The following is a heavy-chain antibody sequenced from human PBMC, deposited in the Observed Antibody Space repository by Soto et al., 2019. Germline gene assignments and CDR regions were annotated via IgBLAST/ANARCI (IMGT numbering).Heavy chain of an antibody. Sequence: QVPLVESGGGVVQPGRSLRLSCEASGFTFSAYGMHWVRQAPGKGLEWVGVISYDGSNKYYADSVKGRFTISRDNSKNTLYLQMNSLRAEDTAVYYCVKDPFGELYGWGQGTLVTVSS. V-gene: IGHV3-30*18. J-gene: IGHJ4*02. CDR1: GFTFSAYG. CDR2: ISYDGSNK. CDR3: VKDPFGELYG. D-gene: IGHD3-10*01.